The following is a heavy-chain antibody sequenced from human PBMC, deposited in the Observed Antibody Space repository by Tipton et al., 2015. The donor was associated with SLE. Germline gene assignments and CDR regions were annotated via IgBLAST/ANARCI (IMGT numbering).Heavy chain of an antibody. D-gene: IGHD5-18*01. V-gene: IGHV3-11*05. J-gene: IGHJ4*02. CDR3: AKDATSDTAMVTINY. Sequence: SLRLSCAASGFTFSDYYMSWIRQAPGKGLEWISYISGSSSYTNYADSVKGRFTISRDNSKNSLYLQMNSLRTEDTALYYCAKDATSDTAMVTINYWGQGTLVTVSS. CDR1: GFTFSDYY. CDR2: ISGSSSYT.